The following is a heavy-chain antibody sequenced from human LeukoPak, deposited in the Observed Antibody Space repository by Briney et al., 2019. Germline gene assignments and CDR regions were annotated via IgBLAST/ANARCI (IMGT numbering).Heavy chain of an antibody. CDR1: GFTFSTYT. Sequence: GALKLSCAASGFTFSTYTMNWVRQAPGKGLEWVSSITSSSSYIYYADSVKGRFTISRDNAKNSLYLQMNSLRVEDTAVYYCARHVVAVGFDYWGQGTLVTVSS. CDR3: ARHVVAVGFDY. CDR2: ITSSSSYI. J-gene: IGHJ4*02. V-gene: IGHV3-21*01. D-gene: IGHD3-22*01.